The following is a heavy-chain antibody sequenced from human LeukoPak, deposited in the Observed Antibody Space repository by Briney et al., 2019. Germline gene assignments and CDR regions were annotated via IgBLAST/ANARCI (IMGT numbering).Heavy chain of an antibody. D-gene: IGHD2-2*01. CDR3: AREPPYTGHCDITTCDVSRFDL. Sequence: ASVKVSCKASRNIFAGYFIHWVRQAPGQGLEWMGWINPKNGGTNPAEKFQGRVTMTRDTSLSTAFMELTGLTSDDTAVYFCAREPPYTGHCDITTCDVSRFDLWGQGTLVTVSS. J-gene: IGHJ4*02. CDR1: RNIFAGYF. V-gene: IGHV1-2*02. CDR2: INPKNGGT.